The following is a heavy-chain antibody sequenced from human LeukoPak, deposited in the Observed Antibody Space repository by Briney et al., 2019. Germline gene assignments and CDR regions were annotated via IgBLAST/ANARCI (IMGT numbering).Heavy chain of an antibody. CDR1: GFTFSSYA. Sequence: GGSLRLSCAASGFTFSSYAMSWVRQAPGKGLEWVSAISGSGGSTYYADSVKGRFTISRDNSKNTLYLQMNSLRAEDTAVYYCARMDSIVVVPAARGDWFDPWGQGTLVTVSS. V-gene: IGHV3-23*01. CDR3: ARMDSIVVVPAARGDWFDP. J-gene: IGHJ5*02. D-gene: IGHD2-2*01. CDR2: ISGSGGST.